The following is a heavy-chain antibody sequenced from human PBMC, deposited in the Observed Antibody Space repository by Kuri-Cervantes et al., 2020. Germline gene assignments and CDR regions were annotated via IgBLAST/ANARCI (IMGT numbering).Heavy chain of an antibody. CDR2: ISWNSGSI. D-gene: IGHD1-26*01. V-gene: IGHV3-9*01. J-gene: IGHJ4*02. CDR3: AKSAVGATNAELDY. Sequence: SLKISCAASGFTFGNSDMHWVRQAPGKGLEWVSGISWNSGSIGYADSVKGRFTISRDNAKNSLYLQMNSLRAEDTALYYCAKSAVGATNAELDYWGQGTLVTVSS. CDR1: GFTFGNSD.